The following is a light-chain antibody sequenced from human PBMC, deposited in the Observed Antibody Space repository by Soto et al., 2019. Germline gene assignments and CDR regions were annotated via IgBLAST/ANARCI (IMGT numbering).Light chain of an antibody. J-gene: IGKJ3*01. V-gene: IGKV3-11*01. CDR1: QSVSSY. CDR2: DAS. CDR3: QQRSTWPPSFT. Sequence: EIVLTQSPATLSLSPGERATLSCRASQSVSSYLAWYQQKPGQAPRLLIYDASNRATGIPARFSGSGSGTDCTLPISSLEPEDFAVYYCQQRSTWPPSFTFGPGTKVDIK.